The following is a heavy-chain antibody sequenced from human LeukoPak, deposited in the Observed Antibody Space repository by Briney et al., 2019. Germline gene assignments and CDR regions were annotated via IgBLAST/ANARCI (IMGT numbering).Heavy chain of an antibody. V-gene: IGHV4-59*01. CDR2: IYYSGST. Sequence: SETLSLTCTVSGGSISNYYWNWIRQPPGKGLEWIGYIYYSGSTNYNPSLKSRVTISVDTSKNQFSLKLSSVTAADTAVYYCAREGITGTATTWGQGTLVTVSS. CDR1: GGSISNYY. D-gene: IGHD1-7*01. J-gene: IGHJ5*02. CDR3: AREGITGTATT.